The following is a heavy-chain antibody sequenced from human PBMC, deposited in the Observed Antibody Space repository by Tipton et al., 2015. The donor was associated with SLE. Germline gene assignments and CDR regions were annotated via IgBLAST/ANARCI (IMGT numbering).Heavy chain of an antibody. CDR2: VHYSGTT. Sequence: LSCSVSYGSINTFYWSWIRKPPGKSLEWIGHVHYSGTTNYNPSVRSRVTISVDASKNQVSLKLTSVTAADTAIYYCARDPGTRYGMDVWGQGTTVTVSS. J-gene: IGHJ6*02. D-gene: IGHD3-9*01. CDR1: YGSINTFY. CDR3: ARDPGTRYGMDV. V-gene: IGHV4-59*01.